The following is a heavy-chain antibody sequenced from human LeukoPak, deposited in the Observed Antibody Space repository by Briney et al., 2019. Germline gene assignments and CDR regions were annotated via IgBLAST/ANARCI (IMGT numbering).Heavy chain of an antibody. CDR1: GFTFSSYA. CDR2: ISGSGGST. J-gene: IGHJ4*02. Sequence: GGSLRLSCAASGFTFSSYAMSWVRQAPGKGLEWVSAISGSGGSTYYADSVKGRFTISRDNSKNTLYLQMNSLRAEDTAVYYCAKDSVRSSFSYCSGGSCYSNYWGQGTLVTVSS. CDR3: AKDSVRSSFSYCSGGSCYSNY. V-gene: IGHV3-23*01. D-gene: IGHD2-15*01.